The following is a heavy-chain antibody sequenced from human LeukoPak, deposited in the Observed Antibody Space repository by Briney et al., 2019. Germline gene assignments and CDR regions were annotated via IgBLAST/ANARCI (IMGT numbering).Heavy chain of an antibody. J-gene: IGHJ5*02. CDR1: GDSVASNSAA. D-gene: IGHD3-10*01. Sequence: SQTLSLTCAISGDSVASNSAAWNWIRQCPSRGTEWLGRTYYRSKWYADYAVSVKSRITINPETSKNQFSLQLNSVTPEDTAVYYCAREFGWGFDPWGQGTLVTVSS. CDR2: TYYRSKWYA. V-gene: IGHV6-1*01. CDR3: AREFGWGFDP.